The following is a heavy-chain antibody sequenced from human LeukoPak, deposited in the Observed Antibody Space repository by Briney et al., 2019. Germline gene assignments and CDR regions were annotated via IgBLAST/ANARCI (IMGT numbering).Heavy chain of an antibody. CDR1: GYTFTSYG. CDR2: ISAYNGNT. V-gene: IGHV1-18*03. CDR3: ARDLYYDFWSGYEPPNWFDP. J-gene: IGHJ5*02. D-gene: IGHD3-3*01. Sequence: ASVKVSCKASGYTFTSYGISWVRQAPGQGLEWMGWISAYNGNTNYAQKLQGRVTMTTDTSTSTAYMELRSLRSDDMAAYYCARDLYYDFWSGYEPPNWFDPWGQGTLVTVSS.